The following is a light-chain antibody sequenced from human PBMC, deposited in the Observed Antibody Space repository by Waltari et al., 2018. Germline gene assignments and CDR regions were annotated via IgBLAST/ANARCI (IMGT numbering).Light chain of an antibody. V-gene: IGKV3-20*01. J-gene: IGKJ1*01. Sequence: ETVLTKSPGTLSLSPGERATLSCRASQRVGRSLAWYQQKPGQAPRLLIYGASSRATGIPDRFSGSGSGTDFSLTISRLEPEDFAVYYCQHYVRLPATFGQGTKVEIK. CDR1: QRVGRS. CDR3: QHYVRLPAT. CDR2: GAS.